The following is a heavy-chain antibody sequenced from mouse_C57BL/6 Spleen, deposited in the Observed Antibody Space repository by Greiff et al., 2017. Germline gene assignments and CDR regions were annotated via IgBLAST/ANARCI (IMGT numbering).Heavy chain of an antibody. J-gene: IGHJ4*01. CDR2: IYPGSGNT. V-gene: IGHV1-76*01. CDR3: AREDAMDY. CDR1: GYTFTDYY. Sequence: VKLQESGAELVRPGASVKLSCKASGYTFTDYYINWVKQRPGQGLEWIARIYPGSGNTYYNEKFKGKATLTAEKSSSTAYMQLSSLTSEDSAVYFCAREDAMDYWGQGTSVTVSS.